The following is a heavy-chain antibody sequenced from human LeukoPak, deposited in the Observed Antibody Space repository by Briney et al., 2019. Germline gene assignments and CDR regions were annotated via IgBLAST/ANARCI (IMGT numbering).Heavy chain of an antibody. D-gene: IGHD6-13*01. J-gene: IGHJ4*02. V-gene: IGHV1-69*13. Sequence: SVKVSCKASGGTFSSYAISWVRQAPGQGLEWMGGIIPIFGTANYAQKFQGRVTITADEPTSTAYMELSSLRSEDTAVYYCAIAAAGPEPFDYWGQGTLVTVSS. CDR3: AIAAAGPEPFDY. CDR1: GGTFSSYA. CDR2: IIPIFGTA.